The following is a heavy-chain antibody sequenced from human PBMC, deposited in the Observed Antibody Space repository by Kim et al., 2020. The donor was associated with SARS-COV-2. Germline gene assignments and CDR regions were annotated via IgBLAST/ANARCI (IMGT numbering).Heavy chain of an antibody. J-gene: IGHJ5*02. CDR3: ARDKRITIFGVVTKNWFDP. CDR2: IYYSGST. Sequence: SETLSLTCTVSGGSISSGDYYWSWIRQPPGKGLEWIGYIYYSGSTYYNPSLKSRVTISVDTSKNQFSLKLSSVTAADTAVYYCARDKRITIFGVVTKNWFDPWGQGTLVTVSS. CDR1: GGSISSGDYY. V-gene: IGHV4-30-4*01. D-gene: IGHD3-3*01.